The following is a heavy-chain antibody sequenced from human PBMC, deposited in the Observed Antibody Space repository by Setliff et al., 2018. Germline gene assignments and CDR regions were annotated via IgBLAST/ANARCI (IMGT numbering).Heavy chain of an antibody. J-gene: IGHJ3*02. CDR1: GASITSGHY. Sequence: PSETLSLTCGVSGASITSGHYWGWIRQPPGKGLEWIATMSHRGRTYYNPSLESRVTMSRDTSKNQFSLRLTSAAAADTAVYYCASPRRDESSGSPLAFDIWGQGTRVTVSS. CDR3: ASPRRDESSGSPLAFDI. V-gene: IGHV4-38-2*01. D-gene: IGHD1-26*01. CDR2: MSHRGRT.